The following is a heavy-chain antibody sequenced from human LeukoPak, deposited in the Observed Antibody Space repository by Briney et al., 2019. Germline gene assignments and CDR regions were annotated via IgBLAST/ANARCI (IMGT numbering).Heavy chain of an antibody. CDR3: ASKLWFGELFYDY. Sequence: SETLSLTCTVSGGSISSGDYYWSWIRQPPGKGLEWIGYIYYSGSTYYNPSLKSRVTISVDTSKNQFSPKLSSVTAADTAVYYCASKLWFGELFYDYWGQGTLVTVSS. D-gene: IGHD3-10*01. J-gene: IGHJ4*02. CDR2: IYYSGST. CDR1: GGSISSGDYY. V-gene: IGHV4-30-4*01.